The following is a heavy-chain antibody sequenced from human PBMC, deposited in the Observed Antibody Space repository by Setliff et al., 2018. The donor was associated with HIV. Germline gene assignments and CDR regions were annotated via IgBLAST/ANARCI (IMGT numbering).Heavy chain of an antibody. D-gene: IGHD3-16*01. J-gene: IGHJ4*02. CDR1: GYSFSGYY. CDR2: INPNNGAT. V-gene: IGHV1-2*06. CDR3: ARDLGIVIPFDC. Sequence: ASVKVSCKASGYSFSGYYMSWIRQAPGQALEWMGRINPNNGATEYAQKFQGRVTMTSDSLTSTAHMELTRLRSDDTAVYYCARDLGIVIPFDCWGQGTLVTVSS.